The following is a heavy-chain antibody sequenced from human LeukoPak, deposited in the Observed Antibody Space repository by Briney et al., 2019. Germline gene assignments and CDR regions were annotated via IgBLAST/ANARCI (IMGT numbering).Heavy chain of an antibody. Sequence: SVKVSCKASGFTFTSSAMQWVRQARGQRLEWIGWIVVGSGNTNYAQKLQERVTITRDMSTSTAYLELSSLRSEDTDVYYCAASVYGSGTDAFDISGQGTMVTVSS. D-gene: IGHD3-10*01. CDR3: AASVYGSGTDAFDI. J-gene: IGHJ3*02. CDR1: GFTFTSSA. V-gene: IGHV1-58*02. CDR2: IVVGSGNT.